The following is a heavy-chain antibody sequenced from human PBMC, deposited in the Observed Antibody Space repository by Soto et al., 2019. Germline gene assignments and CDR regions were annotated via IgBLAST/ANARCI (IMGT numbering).Heavy chain of an antibody. CDR2: ITWNSNNL. V-gene: IGHV3-9*01. D-gene: IGHD3-3*01. J-gene: IGHJ6*02. Sequence: LRLSCTASGFTFDDYAMHWARQAPGQGLEWVSGITWNSNNLDYADSVKGRFTISRDNAKNSLYLQMNSLRAEDTALYYCAKDIRRFLLHGMQVWFQGTTVAVSS. CDR1: GFTFDDYA. CDR3: AKDIRRFLLHGMQV.